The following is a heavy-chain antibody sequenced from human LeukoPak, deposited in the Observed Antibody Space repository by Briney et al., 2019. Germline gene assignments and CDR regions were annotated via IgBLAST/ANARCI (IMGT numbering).Heavy chain of an antibody. D-gene: IGHD3-22*01. CDR2: IYYSGST. V-gene: IGHV4-59*11. CDR3: ARAVYYDSSGYYLDY. Sequence: SETLSLTCTVSGGSISSHYWSWIRQPPGKGLEWIGYIYYSGSTNYNPSLKSRVTISVDTSKNQFSLKLSSVTAADTAVYYCARAVYYDSSGYYLDYWGQGTLVTVSS. CDR1: GGSISSHY. J-gene: IGHJ4*02.